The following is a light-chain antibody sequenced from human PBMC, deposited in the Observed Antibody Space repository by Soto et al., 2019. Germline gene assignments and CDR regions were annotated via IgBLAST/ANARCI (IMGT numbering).Light chain of an antibody. CDR1: SGHSSYA. J-gene: IGLJ2*01. Sequence: QPVLTQSPSASASLGASVKLTCTLSSGHSSYAIAWHQQQPEKGPRYLMTLSSDGSHSKGDGIPDRFSGSSSGAERYLTISSLQSEDEADYYCQTWDTGARVVFGGGTQLTVL. V-gene: IGLV4-69*01. CDR2: LSSDGSH. CDR3: QTWDTGARVV.